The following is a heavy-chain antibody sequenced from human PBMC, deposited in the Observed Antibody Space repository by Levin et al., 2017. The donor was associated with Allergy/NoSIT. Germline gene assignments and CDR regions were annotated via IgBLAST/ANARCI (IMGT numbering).Heavy chain of an antibody. CDR3: ARDRGTVAGEYFDY. CDR2: ISSSGNSM. D-gene: IGHD6-19*01. J-gene: IGHJ4*02. Sequence: GESLKISCAASGFTLSDYYMSWIRQAPGKGLEWLSYISSSGNSMYYADSVKGRFTIFRDNAKNSLYLQMNSLRAEDTAVYYCARDRGTVAGEYFDYWGQGTLVTVSS. V-gene: IGHV3-11*01. CDR1: GFTLSDYY.